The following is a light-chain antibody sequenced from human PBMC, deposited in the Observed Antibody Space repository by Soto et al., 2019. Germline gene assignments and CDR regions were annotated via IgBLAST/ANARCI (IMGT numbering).Light chain of an antibody. J-gene: IGLJ1*01. CDR2: DVN. CDR1: SRDVGGYNY. V-gene: IGLV2-14*01. Sequence: GLTHPASRSGSPRQVVALPCTGNSRDVGGYNYVSWYPQHPGKAPKLMVYDVNDRPSGVSDRFSGSKSGNTASLTISGLQAEDEADYYCSSYTSSSTYVFGTGTKVTVL. CDR3: SSYTSSSTYV.